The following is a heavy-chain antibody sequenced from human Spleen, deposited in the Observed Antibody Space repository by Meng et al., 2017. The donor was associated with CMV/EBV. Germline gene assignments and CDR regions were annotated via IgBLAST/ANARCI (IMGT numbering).Heavy chain of an antibody. J-gene: IGHJ5*02. CDR1: GGSISSYY. CDR3: ARGGRYSRLNWFDP. D-gene: IGHD5-12*01. Sequence: SETLSLTCTVSGGSISSYYWSWIRQPPGKGLEWIGYISYSGSTNYNPSLESRVTISVDTSKNQFSLKLSSVTAADTAVYYCARGGRYSRLNWFDPWGQGTLVTVSS. V-gene: IGHV4-59*12. CDR2: ISYSGST.